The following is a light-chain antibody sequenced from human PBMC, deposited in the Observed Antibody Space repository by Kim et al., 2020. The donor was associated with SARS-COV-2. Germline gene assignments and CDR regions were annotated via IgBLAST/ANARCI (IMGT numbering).Light chain of an antibody. J-gene: IGLJ1*01. CDR3: SSYTSSSTYV. Sequence: QSALTQPPSVSGSPGQSVTISCTGTSSDVGSYNHVSWYQQPPGTAPKLMIYEVNNRPSGVPDRFSGSKSGNTASLTISGLQAEDEADYYCSSYTSSSTYVFGTGTKVTVL. CDR1: SSDVGSYNH. CDR2: EVN. V-gene: IGLV2-18*02.